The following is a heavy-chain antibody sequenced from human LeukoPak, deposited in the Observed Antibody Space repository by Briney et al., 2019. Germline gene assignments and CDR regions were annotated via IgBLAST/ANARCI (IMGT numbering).Heavy chain of an antibody. CDR1: GFSFTNYA. CDR2: ISYDESKI. J-gene: IGHJ1*01. D-gene: IGHD6-25*01. V-gene: IGHV3-30*03. Sequence: GGSLKLSCTGSGFSFTNYAMHWVRQAPGEGLEWVAVISYDESKIYYADSVKGRFTISRDLSTNTLYLQMNSLTTEDTAMYFCARRPVAAEYFQHWGQGTLVTVSS. CDR3: ARRPVAAEYFQH.